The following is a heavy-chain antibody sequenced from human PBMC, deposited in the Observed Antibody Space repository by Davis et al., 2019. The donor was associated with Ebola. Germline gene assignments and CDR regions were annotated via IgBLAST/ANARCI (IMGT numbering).Heavy chain of an antibody. J-gene: IGHJ4*02. Sequence: SVKVSCKTSGGSFSSHPISWVRQAPRQGLEWMGGIIPILDTPHYAQKFQGRITITADASTSTAYMELSSLRSEETATYFCARDFDGGNYYFDYWGPGTPVTVSS. CDR3: ARDFDGGNYYFDY. CDR1: GGSFSSHP. CDR2: IIPILDTP. V-gene: IGHV1-69*13. D-gene: IGHD3-9*01.